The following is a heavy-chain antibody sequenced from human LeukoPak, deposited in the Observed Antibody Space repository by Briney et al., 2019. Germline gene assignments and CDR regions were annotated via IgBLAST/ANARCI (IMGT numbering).Heavy chain of an antibody. J-gene: IGHJ3*02. CDR3: ARSTGYGDYIGADAFDI. CDR1: GYTFTSYD. CDR2: ISAYNGKT. D-gene: IGHD4-17*01. V-gene: IGHV1-18*01. Sequence: ASVKVSCKASGYTFTSYDINWVRQAPGQGLEWMGWISAYNGKTNYAEKLQGRVTMTTDTSTSTAYMEMRSLTSDDTAVYYCARSTGYGDYIGADAFDIWGQGTMVSVPS.